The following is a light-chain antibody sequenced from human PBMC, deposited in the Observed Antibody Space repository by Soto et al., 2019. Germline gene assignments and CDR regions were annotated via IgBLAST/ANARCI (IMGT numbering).Light chain of an antibody. CDR2: AAS. CDR1: QGISSW. J-gene: IGKJ4*01. V-gene: IGKV1-12*01. CDR3: QQANSFPFT. Sequence: DIQMTQSPSSVSASVGDRVTITCRASQGISSWLAWYQQKPGKAPKLLIYAASSLQSGVPSRFSGIRSGIDFTHTSSILEPEYVATYYSQQANSFPFTFGGGIKVEIK.